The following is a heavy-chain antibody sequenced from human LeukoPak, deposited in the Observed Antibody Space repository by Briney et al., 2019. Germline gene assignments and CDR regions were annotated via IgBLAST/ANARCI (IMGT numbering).Heavy chain of an antibody. CDR2: ISYDGSNK. CDR1: GFTFSSYA. D-gene: IGHD3-16*01. Sequence: PGGSLRLSCAASGFTFSSYAMHWVRQAPGKGLEWVAVISYDGSNKYYADSVKGRFTISRDNSKNTLYLQMNSLRAEDTAVYYCARVRGLEEWFDAFDIWGQGTMVTVSS. CDR3: ARVRGLEEWFDAFDI. J-gene: IGHJ3*02. V-gene: IGHV3-30-3*01.